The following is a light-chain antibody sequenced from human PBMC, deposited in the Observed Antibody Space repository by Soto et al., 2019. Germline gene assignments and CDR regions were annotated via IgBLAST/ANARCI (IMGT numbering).Light chain of an antibody. V-gene: IGLV3-21*02. CDR3: QAWDTSTDHLV. CDR2: DDS. CDR1: NIGGKS. J-gene: IGLJ2*01. Sequence: SYELTQAPSVSVAPGQTATITCGGNNIGGKSVHWYQQKPGQAPVLVISDDSDRPSGIPERFSGSNSGNTATLTITRVEAGDEADFYCQAWDTSTDHLVFGGGTQVTVL.